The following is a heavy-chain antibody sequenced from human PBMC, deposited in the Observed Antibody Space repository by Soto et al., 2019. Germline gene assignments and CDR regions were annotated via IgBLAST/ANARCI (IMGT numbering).Heavy chain of an antibody. CDR1: EFIFSKSS. CDR3: AREDSIIIPAVSDF. J-gene: IGHJ4*02. D-gene: IGHD2-2*01. Sequence: LRLSCAASEFIFSKSSMMWVRQAPGAGLEWVSGINGSGGRTFYADSVKGRFTISRDNLKNSVSLQMNTLRVEDTAVYYCAREDSIIIPAVSDFWGQGTLVTVSS. CDR2: INGSGGRT. V-gene: IGHV3-23*01.